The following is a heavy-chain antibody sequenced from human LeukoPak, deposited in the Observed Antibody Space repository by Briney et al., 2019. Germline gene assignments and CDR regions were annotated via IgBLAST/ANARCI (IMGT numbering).Heavy chain of an antibody. Sequence: GGSLRLSCAASGFTFSSYWMHWVRQAPGKGLVWVSHINSDGRSTTYADSVKGRFTISRDNAKNSLYLQMNSLRAEDTAVYYCARDSPNYDSSGYHDAFDIWDQGTMVTVSS. CDR3: ARDSPNYDSSGYHDAFDI. CDR2: INSDGRST. D-gene: IGHD3-22*01. J-gene: IGHJ3*02. V-gene: IGHV3-74*01. CDR1: GFTFSSYW.